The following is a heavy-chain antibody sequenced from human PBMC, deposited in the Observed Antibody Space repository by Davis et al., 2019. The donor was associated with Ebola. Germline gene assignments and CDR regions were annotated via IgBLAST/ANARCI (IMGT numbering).Heavy chain of an antibody. V-gene: IGHV4-39*01. D-gene: IGHD6-13*01. Sequence: MPSEPLSLTCTVSGGSISSSSYYGGWIRQPPGKGLERIGSIYYSGSTYYNPSLKSRVTISVDTSKNQFSLKLSSVTAADTAVYYCARPGIGVDYWGQGTLVTVSS. CDR1: GGSISSSSYY. J-gene: IGHJ4*02. CDR2: IYYSGST. CDR3: ARPGIGVDY.